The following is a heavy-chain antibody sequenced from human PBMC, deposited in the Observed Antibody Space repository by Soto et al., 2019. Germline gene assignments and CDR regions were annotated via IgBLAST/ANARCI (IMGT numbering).Heavy chain of an antibody. CDR3: AEEYCSSTSCYKSGCFDP. J-gene: IGHJ5*02. V-gene: IGHV1-46*01. Sequence: GASVKVSCKASGYTFTSYYMHWVRQAPGQGLEWMGIINPSGGSTSYAQKFQGRVTMTRDTSTSTVYMELSSLRSEDTAVYYCAEEYCSSTSCYKSGCFDPWGQGTLVTVSS. D-gene: IGHD2-2*02. CDR2: INPSGGST. CDR1: GYTFTSYY.